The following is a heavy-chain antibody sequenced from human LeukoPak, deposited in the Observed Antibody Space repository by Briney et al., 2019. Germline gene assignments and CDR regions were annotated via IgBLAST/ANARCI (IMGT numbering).Heavy chain of an antibody. CDR2: INHSGST. J-gene: IGHJ4*02. CDR1: GGSFSGYY. V-gene: IGHV4-34*01. CDR3: ATLRRYGSFDY. Sequence: SETLSLTCAVYGGSFSGYYWSWIRQPPGKGLEWIGEINHSGSTNYNPSLKSRVTISVDTSKNQFSLKLSSVTAADTAVYYCATLRRYGSFDYWGQGTLVTVSS. D-gene: IGHD3-10*01.